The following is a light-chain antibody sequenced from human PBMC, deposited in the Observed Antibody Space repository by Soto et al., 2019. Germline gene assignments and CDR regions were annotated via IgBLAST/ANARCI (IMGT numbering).Light chain of an antibody. J-gene: IGLJ2*01. V-gene: IGLV2-14*03. CDR3: SSYSGSSTIVL. CDR1: SSDIVGSNH. CDR2: DVS. Sequence: QSALTQPASVSGSPGQSITISCTGTSSDIVGSNHVSWYQQHPGKAPKLMIFDVSNRASGVSNRFSGSKTGNTASLTISGLQPEDEADDYYSSYSGSSTIVLFGGGTKLTVL.